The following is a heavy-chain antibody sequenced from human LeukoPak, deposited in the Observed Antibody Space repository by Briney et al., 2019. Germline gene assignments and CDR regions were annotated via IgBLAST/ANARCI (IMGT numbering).Heavy chain of an antibody. CDR1: GFTLSSQA. Sequence: PGGSLRLSCAASGFTLSSQAMHWVRQAPGKGLEWVAAISYDGSNEYYADSVKGRFTISRDNSKNTLYLQMNSLRAEDTAVYYCARAMVVAPLNYNYGMDVWGQGTTVTVS. V-gene: IGHV3-30*04. D-gene: IGHD2-15*01. CDR2: ISYDGSNE. CDR3: ARAMVVAPLNYNYGMDV. J-gene: IGHJ6*02.